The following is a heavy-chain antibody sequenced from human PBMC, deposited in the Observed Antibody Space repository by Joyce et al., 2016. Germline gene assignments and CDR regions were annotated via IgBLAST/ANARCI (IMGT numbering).Heavy chain of an antibody. CDR1: GFTFTGYY. CDR3: ARVRSTVTSRDAFDI. Sequence: QVQLVQSEAEVKKPGASVKVSCKASGFTFTGYYVHWVRQAPGQWLEWMGRINPNSDVARYTQKFQGRVTMTRDTSISTVYMELTRLRSDDTAIYYCARVRSTVTSRDAFDIWGRGTMVTVSS. V-gene: IGHV1-2*06. J-gene: IGHJ3*02. D-gene: IGHD4-17*01. CDR2: INPNSDVA.